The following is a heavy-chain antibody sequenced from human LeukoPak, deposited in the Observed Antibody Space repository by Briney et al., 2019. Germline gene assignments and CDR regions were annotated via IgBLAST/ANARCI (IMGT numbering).Heavy chain of an antibody. CDR2: ISYDGSNK. Sequence: GRSLRLSCAASGFTFSSYAMHWVRQAPGKGLEWVAVISYDGSNKYYADSVKGRFTISRDNSKNTLYLQMNSLRAEDTAVYYCARHVGYWGQGTLVTVSP. CDR1: GFTFSSYA. V-gene: IGHV3-30*04. D-gene: IGHD3-10*02. CDR3: ARHVGY. J-gene: IGHJ4*02.